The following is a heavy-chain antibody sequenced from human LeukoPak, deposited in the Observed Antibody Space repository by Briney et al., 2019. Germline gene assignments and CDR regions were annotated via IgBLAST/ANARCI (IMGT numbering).Heavy chain of an antibody. V-gene: IGHV3-7*01. CDR3: ATYTNWVAGDV. CDR1: GFSFSDSW. J-gene: IGHJ6*02. CDR2: IKKDGRVK. D-gene: IGHD7-27*01. Sequence: GGSLRLSCVASGFSFSDSWMSWVRQAPGKGLEWVADIKKDGRVKEYVESVKGRFTISGDNAKNSVYLQMDNLRAEDTAVYYCATYTNWVAGDVWGQGTTVSVSS.